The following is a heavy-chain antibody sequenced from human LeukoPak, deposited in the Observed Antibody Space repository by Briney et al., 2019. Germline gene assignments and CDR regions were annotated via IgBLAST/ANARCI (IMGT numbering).Heavy chain of an antibody. D-gene: IGHD5-18*01. CDR3: ATNSYGHYQYYYYMDV. J-gene: IGHJ6*03. Sequence: KPSETLSLTCAVSGGSISSGGYSWSWIRQPPGKGLEWIGRIYTSGNTNYNPSLTSRVTISVDTSRNQFSLKLSSVTAADTAVYYCATNSYGHYQYYYYMDVWGKGTTVTISS. CDR1: GGSISSGGYS. V-gene: IGHV4-61*02. CDR2: IYTSGNT.